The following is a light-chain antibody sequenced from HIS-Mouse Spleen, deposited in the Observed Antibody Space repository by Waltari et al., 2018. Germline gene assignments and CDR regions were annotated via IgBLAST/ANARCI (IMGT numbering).Light chain of an antibody. CDR1: ALPKKY. CDR2: EDS. CDR3: YSTDSSGNHRV. J-gene: IGLJ2*01. Sequence: SYELTQPPSVSVSPGQTARITCSGDALPKKYAYWYQQKSGQAPGLVIYEDSKRPPGIPERFSGSSSGTMATLTISGAQVEAEADYYGYSTDSSGNHRVFGGGTKLTVL. V-gene: IGLV3-10*01.